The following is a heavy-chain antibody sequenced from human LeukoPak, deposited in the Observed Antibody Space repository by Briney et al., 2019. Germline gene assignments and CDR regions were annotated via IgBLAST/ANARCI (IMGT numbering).Heavy chain of an antibody. D-gene: IGHD2-15*01. V-gene: IGHV1-69*05. CDR3: ARQDCSGGSCYSDY. CDR2: VIPIFGTA. J-gene: IGHJ4*02. Sequence: SVKVSCKASGATFSSYAISWVRQAPGQGLEWMGGVIPIFGTANYAQKFQCRVTITTDESTSTAYMELSSLRSEDTAVYYCARQDCSGGSCYSDYWGQGTLVTVSS. CDR1: GATFSSYA.